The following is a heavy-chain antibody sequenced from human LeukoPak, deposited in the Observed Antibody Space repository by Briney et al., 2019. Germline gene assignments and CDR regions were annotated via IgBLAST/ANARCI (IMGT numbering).Heavy chain of an antibody. J-gene: IGHJ4*02. V-gene: IGHV3-7*05. Sequence: GGSLRLSCAASGFTFTTYWMSWVRQAPGKGLEWVAKIKQDVSEKYYVDSVKGRFTISRDNAKNSLYLQMDSLRAEDTAVYYCARRYTGYGILDYWGQGTLVTVSS. D-gene: IGHD5-12*01. CDR2: IKQDVSEK. CDR1: GFTFTTYW. CDR3: ARRYTGYGILDY.